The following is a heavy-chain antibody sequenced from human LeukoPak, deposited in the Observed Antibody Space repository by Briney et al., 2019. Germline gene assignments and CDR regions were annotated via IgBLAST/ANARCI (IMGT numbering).Heavy chain of an antibody. CDR3: ASGQFTVTTLY. D-gene: IGHD4-17*01. V-gene: IGHV3-48*01. CDR1: GFTFSSYN. CDR2: ISSSSNTI. Sequence: GGSLRLSCAASGFTFSSYNMNWVRQAPGKGLEWVSYISSSSNTIYYADSVKGRFTISRDNADNSLYLQMNSLRAEDTAVYYCASGQFTVTTLYWGQGTLVTVSS. J-gene: IGHJ4*02.